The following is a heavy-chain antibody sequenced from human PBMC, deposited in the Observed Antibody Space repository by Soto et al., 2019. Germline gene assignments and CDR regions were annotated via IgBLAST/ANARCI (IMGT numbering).Heavy chain of an antibody. V-gene: IGHV3-23*01. Sequence: LRLSCAASGFTFSSYAMSWVRQAPGKGLEWVSAISGSGGSTYYADSVKGRFTISRDNSKNTLYLQMNSLRAEDTAVYYCAKDPVYYGSGSYVWGQGTLVTVSS. CDR2: ISGSGGST. D-gene: IGHD3-10*01. J-gene: IGHJ4*02. CDR1: GFTFSSYA. CDR3: AKDPVYYGSGSYV.